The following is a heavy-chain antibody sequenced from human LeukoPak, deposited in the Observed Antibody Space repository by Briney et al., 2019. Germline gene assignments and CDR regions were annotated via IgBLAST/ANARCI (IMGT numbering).Heavy chain of an antibody. V-gene: IGHV3-23*01. CDR2: ISGSGGST. CDR3: AKGGLSGFYYDSSGYYLGPFQH. CDR1: GFTFSSYA. D-gene: IGHD3-22*01. J-gene: IGHJ1*01. Sequence: GGSLRLSCAASGFTFSSYAMSWVRQAPGKGLEWVSAISGSGGSTYYADSVKGRFTISRDNSKNTLYLQMNRLRAEETAVYYCAKGGLSGFYYDSSGYYLGPFQHWGQGTLVTVSS.